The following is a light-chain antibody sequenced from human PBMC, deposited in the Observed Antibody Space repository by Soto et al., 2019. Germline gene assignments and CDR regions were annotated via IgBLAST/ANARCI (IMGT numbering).Light chain of an antibody. CDR3: TSYTRTTNTVA. CDR2: EVS. V-gene: IGLV2-14*01. CDR1: SSDVGGYNF. J-gene: IGLJ2*01. Sequence: QSALTQPASVSGSPGQSIAISCTGTSSDVGGYNFVSWFQQHPGKAPKLIIYEVSNRPSGVSNRFSGSKSGNTASLTISGLQAEDEADYYCTSYTRTTNTVAFGGGTKVTVL.